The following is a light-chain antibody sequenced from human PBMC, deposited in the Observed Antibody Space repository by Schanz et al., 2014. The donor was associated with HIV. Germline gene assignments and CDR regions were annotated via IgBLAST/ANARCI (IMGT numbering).Light chain of an antibody. J-gene: IGKJ2*01. CDR3: QQRSNRPPIYT. CDR1: QSVRSSY. Sequence: EIVLTQSPGTLSLSPGERATLSCRASQSVRSSYLAWFQQQPGQAPRLLIYDASNRATGIPARFSGSGSGTDFTLIISSLEPEDSAVYYCQQRSNRPPIYTFGQGTKLEIK. CDR2: DAS. V-gene: IGKV3D-20*02.